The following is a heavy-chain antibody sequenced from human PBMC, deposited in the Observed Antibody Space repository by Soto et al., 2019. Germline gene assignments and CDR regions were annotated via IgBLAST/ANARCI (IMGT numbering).Heavy chain of an antibody. Sequence: SVKVSCKASGYTFTLYYMHWVRQAPGQGLEWRGIINPSGGSTSYTQKFQGRVTMTRDTCTSTVYMELSSLRSEDTAVYYCARRRGRDFDYWGQGTLVTVSS. J-gene: IGHJ4*02. V-gene: IGHV1-46*01. CDR2: INPSGGST. CDR3: ARRRGRDFDY. CDR1: GYTFTLYY.